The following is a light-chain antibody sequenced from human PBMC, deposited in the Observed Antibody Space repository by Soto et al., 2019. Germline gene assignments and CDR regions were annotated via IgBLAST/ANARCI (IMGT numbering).Light chain of an antibody. CDR2: TTS. V-gene: IGKV3-20*01. CDR1: QSVSNNY. Sequence: EIVLTQPPGTLALSPGERATLSCRASQSVSNNYLAWYQQKPGQAPRLLIYTTSKRPTGIPDRFSGSGSGTDFTLTISRLKPEDFAVYYCQQYGSSPRTFGQGTKVDIK. CDR3: QQYGSSPRT. J-gene: IGKJ1*01.